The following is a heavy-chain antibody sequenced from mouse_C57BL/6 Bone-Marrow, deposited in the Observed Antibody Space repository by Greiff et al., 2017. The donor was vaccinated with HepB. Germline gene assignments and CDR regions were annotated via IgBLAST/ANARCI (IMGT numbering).Heavy chain of an antibody. CDR1: EYEFPSHD. V-gene: IGHV5-2*01. Sequence: DVMLVESGGGLVQPGESLKLSCESNEYEFPSHDMSWVRKTPEKRLELVAAINSDGGSTYYPDTMERRFIISRDNTKKTLYLQMSSLRSEDTALYYCARHKGNFHQAWFAYWGQGTLVTVSA. J-gene: IGHJ3*01. D-gene: IGHD3-2*02. CDR3: ARHKGNFHQAWFAY. CDR2: INSDGGST.